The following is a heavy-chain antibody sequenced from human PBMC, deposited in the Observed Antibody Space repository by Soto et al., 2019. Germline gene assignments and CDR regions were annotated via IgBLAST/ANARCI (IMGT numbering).Heavy chain of an antibody. Sequence: PGGSLRLSCTASGFTFGDYAMSWVRQAPGKGLEWVGFIRSKVYGGTTEYAASVKGRFTISRDDSKSIAYLQMNSLKTEDTAVYYCTKDSRAVPAATGYFGVDVWGQGTTVTVSS. CDR3: TKDSRAVPAATGYFGVDV. J-gene: IGHJ6*02. CDR1: GFTFGDYA. CDR2: IRSKVYGGTT. V-gene: IGHV3-49*04. D-gene: IGHD2-2*01.